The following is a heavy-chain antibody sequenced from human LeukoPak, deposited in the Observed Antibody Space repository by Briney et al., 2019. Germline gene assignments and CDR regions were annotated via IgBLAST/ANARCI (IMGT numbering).Heavy chain of an antibody. CDR2: IYYSGST. CDR1: GGSISSYY. V-gene: IGHV4-59*01. CDR3: ARERVVRGVIARDDAFDI. J-gene: IGHJ3*02. D-gene: IGHD3-10*01. Sequence: PSETLSLTCTVSGGSISSYYWSWIRQPPGKGLEWIGYIYYSGSTNYNPSLKSRVTISVDTSKNQFSLKLSSVIAADTAVYYCARERVVRGVIARDDAFDIWGQGTMVTVSS.